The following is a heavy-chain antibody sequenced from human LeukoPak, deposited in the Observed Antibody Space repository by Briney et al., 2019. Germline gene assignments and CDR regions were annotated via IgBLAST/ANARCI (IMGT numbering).Heavy chain of an antibody. J-gene: IGHJ4*02. Sequence: PGGSLRLSCAASGFTFSSYGMHWVRQAPGKGLEWVAFILYDGSNKYYADSVKGRLTISRDNSKNTLYLQMNSLRAEDTAVYYCARGAWNTVPDLMYYFDYWGQGTLVTVSS. D-gene: IGHD1/OR15-1a*01. CDR2: ILYDGSNK. V-gene: IGHV3-30*02. CDR1: GFTFSSYG. CDR3: ARGAWNTVPDLMYYFDY.